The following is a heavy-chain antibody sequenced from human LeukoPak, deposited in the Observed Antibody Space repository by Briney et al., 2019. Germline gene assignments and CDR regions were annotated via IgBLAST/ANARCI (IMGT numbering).Heavy chain of an antibody. CDR3: ARRYSNSFDY. Sequence: SGGSLRLSCAASGFTFSGYWMNWARQAPGKGLEWVSYISNSGGTIYYTDSVKGRFTISRDNAKNSLYLQMNSLRAEDTAVYYCARRYSNSFDYWGQGTLVTVSS. CDR1: GFTFSGYW. V-gene: IGHV3-48*04. D-gene: IGHD4-11*01. CDR2: ISNSGGTI. J-gene: IGHJ4*02.